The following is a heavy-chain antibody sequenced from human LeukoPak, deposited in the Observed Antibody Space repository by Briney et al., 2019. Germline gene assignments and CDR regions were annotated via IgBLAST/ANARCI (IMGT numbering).Heavy chain of an antibody. J-gene: IGHJ4*02. CDR3: ARTPYDFWSGYYFDY. D-gene: IGHD3-3*01. V-gene: IGHV4-34*01. CDR1: GGSFSGYY. Sequence: ETLSLTCAVYGGSFSGYYWSWIRQPPGKGLEWIGEINHSGSTNYNPSLKSRVTISVDTSKNQFSLKLSSVTAADTAVYYCARTPYDFWSGYYFDYWGQGTLVTVSS. CDR2: INHSGST.